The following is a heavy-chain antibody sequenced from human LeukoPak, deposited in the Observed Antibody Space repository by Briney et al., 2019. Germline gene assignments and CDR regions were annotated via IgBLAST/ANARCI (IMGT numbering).Heavy chain of an antibody. D-gene: IGHD3-10*01. CDR2: ISYDGSNK. J-gene: IGHJ4*02. CDR1: GFTFSSYG. V-gene: IGHV3-30*18. CDR3: AKDDGVLLWFGELHHDY. Sequence: GRSLRLSCAASGFTFSSYGMHWVRQAPGKGLEWVAVISYDGSNKYYADSVKGRFTISRDNSKNTLYLQMNSLRAEDTAVYYCAKDDGVLLWFGELHHDYWGQGTLVTVSS.